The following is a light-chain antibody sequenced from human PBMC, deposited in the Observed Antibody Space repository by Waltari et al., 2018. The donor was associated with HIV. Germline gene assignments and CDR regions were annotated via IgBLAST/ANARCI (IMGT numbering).Light chain of an antibody. Sequence: EIVMTQSPATLSVSPGEGATLSCRASQSVSDNLAWYQQKPGQAPRRLIYGTSARATGVPARFSGSGSGTEFTLTISSLQSEDFAVYYCQHYYNRPRTFGQGTKLEIK. V-gene: IGKV3-15*01. J-gene: IGKJ2*01. CDR2: GTS. CDR1: QSVSDN. CDR3: QHYYNRPRT.